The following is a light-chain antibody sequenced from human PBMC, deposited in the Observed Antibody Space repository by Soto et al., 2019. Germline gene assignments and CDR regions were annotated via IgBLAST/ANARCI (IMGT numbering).Light chain of an antibody. Sequence: PGEIATLSCRASRSVRSYLAWYQQKPGQAPRLLIYDASNRAAGIPARFSGSGSETDFTLTISNLEPEDFAVYYCQQRYAWPPITFGQGTRLEIK. CDR2: DAS. J-gene: IGKJ5*01. V-gene: IGKV3-11*01. CDR1: RSVRSY. CDR3: QQRYAWPPIT.